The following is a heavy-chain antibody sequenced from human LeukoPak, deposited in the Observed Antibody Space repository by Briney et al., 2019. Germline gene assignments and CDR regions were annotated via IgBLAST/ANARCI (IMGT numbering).Heavy chain of an antibody. CDR3: ARGGLENGYHSNDGFDI. D-gene: IGHD3-22*01. V-gene: IGHV4-59*01. CDR1: GGSISGYY. J-gene: IGHJ3*02. Sequence: PSETLSLTCTVSGGSISGYYWSWIRQPPGKGLEWTGYIYYSGSTKYNPSLKSRVTMSVDMSRNQFSLKLSSVTAADTAVYYCARGGLENGYHSNDGFDIWGQGTMVTVSS. CDR2: IYYSGST.